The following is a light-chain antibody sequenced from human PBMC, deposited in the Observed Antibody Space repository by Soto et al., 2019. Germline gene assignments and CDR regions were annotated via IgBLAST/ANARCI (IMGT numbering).Light chain of an antibody. CDR2: TDN. J-gene: IGLJ1*01. V-gene: IGLV1-44*01. CDR1: SSNIGSNT. Sequence: QSVLTQPPSASRTPGQRVSVSCSGSSSNIGSNTVNWYQELPGTAPKLLIYTDNQRPSGVPDRFSGSKSGTSASLAISVLQSEDESDYYWQSYDNTLKGCVFRTGTEVTVL. CDR3: QSYDNTLKGCV.